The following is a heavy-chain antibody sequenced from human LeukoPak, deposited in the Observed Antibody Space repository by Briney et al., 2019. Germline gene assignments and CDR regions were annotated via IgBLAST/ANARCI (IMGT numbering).Heavy chain of an antibody. Sequence: GRSLRLSCAASGFTFSSYGMHWVRQAPGKGLEWVAVISYDGSNKYYADSVKGRFTISRDNSKNTLYLQVNSLRAEDTAVYYCAKDLSVATAEPYGYWGQGTLVTVSS. CDR1: GFTFSSYG. D-gene: IGHD5-12*01. CDR3: AKDLSVATAEPYGY. CDR2: ISYDGSNK. V-gene: IGHV3-30*18. J-gene: IGHJ4*02.